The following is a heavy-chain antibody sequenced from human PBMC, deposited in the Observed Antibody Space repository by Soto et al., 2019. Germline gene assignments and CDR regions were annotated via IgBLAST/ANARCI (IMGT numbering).Heavy chain of an antibody. CDR2: IHSGGSRI. CDR3: ARDGSTVTTNYHYAMDV. Sequence: EVQLVESGGGLVQPGGSLILSCAASGFTFSTYHMNWVRQAPGKGLEWVSYIHSGGSRIYYADSVKGRFTISRDNAKNSLYLQMNSLIAEDSAVYYCARDGSTVTTNYHYAMDVWGQGTTVTVSS. CDR1: GFTFSTYH. J-gene: IGHJ6*02. D-gene: IGHD4-17*01. V-gene: IGHV3-48*03.